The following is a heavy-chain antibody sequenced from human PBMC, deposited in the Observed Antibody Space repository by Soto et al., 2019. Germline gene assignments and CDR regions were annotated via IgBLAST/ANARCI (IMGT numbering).Heavy chain of an antibody. J-gene: IGHJ6*03. D-gene: IGHD1-1*01. Sequence: PSETLSLTCTVSGGSISSSSYYWGWIRQPPGKGLEWIGSIYYSGSTYYNPSLKSRVTISVDTSKNQFSLKLSSVTAADTAVYYCARQDGWNYYYYYYMDVWGKGTTVTVSS. CDR1: GGSISSSSYY. CDR2: IYYSGST. CDR3: ARQDGWNYYYYYYMDV. V-gene: IGHV4-39*01.